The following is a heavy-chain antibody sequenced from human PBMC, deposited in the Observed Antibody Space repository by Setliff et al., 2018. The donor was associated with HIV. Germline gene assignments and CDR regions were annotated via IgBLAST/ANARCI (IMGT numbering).Heavy chain of an antibody. CDR2: IIHILGTA. CDR3: AKAVRGYGSTYYNYYYMDV. D-gene: IGHD3-10*01. V-gene: IGHV1-69*10. J-gene: IGHJ6*03. Sequence: SVKVSCKTSRRTFSEDAINWVRQAPGEGLEWVGGIIHILGTADYAEKFQGRVTITADKPRSTVYLEVSNLRSEDTAVYYCAKAVRGYGSTYYNYYYMDVWGKGTTVTVSS. CDR1: RRTFSEDA.